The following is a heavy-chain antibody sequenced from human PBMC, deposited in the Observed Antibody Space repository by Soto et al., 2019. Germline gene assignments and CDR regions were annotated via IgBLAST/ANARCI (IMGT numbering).Heavy chain of an antibody. CDR2: ISYDGSNK. J-gene: IGHJ4*02. V-gene: IGHV3-30*18. Sequence: QVPLVESGGGVVQPGRSLRLSCAASGFTFSSYGMHWVRQAPGKGLEWVAVISYDGSNKYYADSVKGRFTISRDNSKNTLYLQMNSLRAEDTAVYYCAKGRLWEMATNYFDYWGQGTLVTVSS. CDR1: GFTFSSYG. D-gene: IGHD1-26*01. CDR3: AKGRLWEMATNYFDY.